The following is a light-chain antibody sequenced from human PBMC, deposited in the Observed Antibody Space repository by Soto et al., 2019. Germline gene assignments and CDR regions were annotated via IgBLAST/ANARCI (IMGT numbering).Light chain of an antibody. CDR3: QQYGSSPRT. CDR1: QSLSSSY. CDR2: RSS. V-gene: IGKV3-20*01. Sequence: ESVLTQSPSSLSLSPGESATLSCRASQSLSSSYLAWYQQKAGQPPRLLMFRSSDRAAGVPDRFSGSASGTEFTLTISSLEPEDFAVYYCQQYGSSPRTFGQGTRLEVK. J-gene: IGKJ5*01.